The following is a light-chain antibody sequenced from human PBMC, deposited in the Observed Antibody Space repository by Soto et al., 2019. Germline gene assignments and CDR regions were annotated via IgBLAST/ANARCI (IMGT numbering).Light chain of an antibody. Sequence: QSVLTQPASVSGSPGQSITISCTGTSSDIGTYNFVSWYQQRPGKAPKLLIFEVTKRPSGVSNRFSGSKSGNTASLTISGLQADDEADYYCSSFTSSSTWVFGGGTKLTVL. V-gene: IGLV2-14*02. CDR2: EVT. CDR3: SSFTSSSTWV. CDR1: SSDIGTYNF. J-gene: IGLJ3*02.